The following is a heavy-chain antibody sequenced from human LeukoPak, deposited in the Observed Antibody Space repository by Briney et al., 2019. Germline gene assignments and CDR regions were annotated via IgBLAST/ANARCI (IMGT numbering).Heavy chain of an antibody. Sequence: SETLSLTCTVSGYSISSGYYWGWIRQPPGKGLEWIGSIYHSGSTYYNPSLKSRVTISVDTSKNQFSLKLSSVTAADTAVYYCARHFMIEGAFDIWGQGTMVTVSS. CDR1: GYSISSGYY. D-gene: IGHD3-22*01. J-gene: IGHJ3*02. CDR2: IYHSGST. V-gene: IGHV4-38-2*02. CDR3: ARHFMIEGAFDI.